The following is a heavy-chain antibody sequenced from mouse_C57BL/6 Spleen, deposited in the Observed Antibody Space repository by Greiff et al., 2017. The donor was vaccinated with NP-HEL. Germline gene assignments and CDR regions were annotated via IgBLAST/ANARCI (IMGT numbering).Heavy chain of an antibody. CDR1: GYTFTSYW. V-gene: IGHV1-7*01. CDR3: ARIDYGSNYYFDY. D-gene: IGHD1-1*01. Sequence: VQLQQSGAELAKPGASVKLSCKASGYTFTSYWMHWVKQRPGQGLEWIGYINPSSGYTKYNQKFKDKATLTADKSSSTAYMQLSSLTYEDSAVYYCARIDYGSNYYFDYWGQGTTLTVSS. J-gene: IGHJ2*01. CDR2: INPSSGYT.